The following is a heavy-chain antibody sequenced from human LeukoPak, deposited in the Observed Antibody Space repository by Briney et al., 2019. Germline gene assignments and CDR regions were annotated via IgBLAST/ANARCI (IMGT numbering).Heavy chain of an antibody. CDR2: ISGSGGST. J-gene: IGHJ4*02. Sequence: GGSLRLSCAASGFTFSSYAMSWVRQAPGKGREWVSAISGSGGSTYYADSVKGRFTISRDNSKNTLYLQMNSLRAEDTAVYYCAKDRAKVRGVTCDYWGQGTLVTVSS. D-gene: IGHD3-10*01. V-gene: IGHV3-23*01. CDR1: GFTFSSYA. CDR3: AKDRAKVRGVTCDY.